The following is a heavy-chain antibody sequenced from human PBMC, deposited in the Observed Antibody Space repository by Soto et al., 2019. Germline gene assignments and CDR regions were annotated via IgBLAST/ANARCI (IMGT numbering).Heavy chain of an antibody. V-gene: IGHV1-69*13. CDR1: GGTFSSYR. Sequence: SVKVSCKASGGTFSSYRINWVRQAPGQGLEWVGGIVPIYRTADYAQKFQGRVTITADESARTSYMELRGLKSQDTAVYYCVRDSGAKLSSSWGQGTLVTVSS. J-gene: IGHJ4*02. D-gene: IGHD6-13*01. CDR3: VRDSGAKLSSS. CDR2: IVPIYRTA.